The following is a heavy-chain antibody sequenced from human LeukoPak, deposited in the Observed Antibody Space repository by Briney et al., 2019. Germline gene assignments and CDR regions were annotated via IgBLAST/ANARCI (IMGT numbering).Heavy chain of an antibody. J-gene: IGHJ4*02. CDR3: AKDPCSGSSCYHDY. CDR1: GFTFSSYA. CDR2: ISGSGTST. V-gene: IGHV3-23*01. D-gene: IGHD2-15*01. Sequence: TGGSLRLSCAASGFTFSSYAMSWVRQAPGKGLEWVSAISGSGTSTYYADSLKGRFTISRDNSKNTLYLQVNSLRAEDTAVYYCAKDPCSGSSCYHDYWGQGTLVTVSS.